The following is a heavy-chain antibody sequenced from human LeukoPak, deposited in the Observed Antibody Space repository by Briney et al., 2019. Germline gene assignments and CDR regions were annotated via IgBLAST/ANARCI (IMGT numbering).Heavy chain of an antibody. V-gene: IGHV5-51*01. D-gene: IGHD4-17*01. CDR3: ASQGSYGDYNHYYYYYMDV. CDR2: IYPGDSDT. Sequence: GESLKISCKGSGYSFTSYWIGWVRQMPGKGLEWMGIIYPGDSDTRYSPSFQGQVTISADKSISTAYLQWSSLKASDTAMYYCASQGSYGDYNHYYYYYMDVWGKGTTVTVS. J-gene: IGHJ6*03. CDR1: GYSFTSYW.